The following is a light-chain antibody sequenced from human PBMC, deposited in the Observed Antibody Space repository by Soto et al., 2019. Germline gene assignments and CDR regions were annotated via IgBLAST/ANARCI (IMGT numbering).Light chain of an antibody. J-gene: IGKJ5*01. CDR3: QQRSNWPPIT. Sequence: EIVLTQSPATLSLSPGERATLSCRASQSVSSYLAWYQQKPGQDARLLIYDASNRATGIPARFSGSGSGTDFTLTISSLEPEDFAVYYCQQRSNWPPITFGQGTRLEIK. CDR1: QSVSSY. CDR2: DAS. V-gene: IGKV3-11*01.